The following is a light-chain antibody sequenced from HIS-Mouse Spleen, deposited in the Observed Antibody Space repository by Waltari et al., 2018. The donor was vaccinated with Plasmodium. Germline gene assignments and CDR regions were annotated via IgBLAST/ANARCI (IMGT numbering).Light chain of an antibody. V-gene: IGKV3-15*01. Sequence: EIVMTQSPATLSVSPGERATLRCRASQSVSSNLAWYQQKPGQAPRLLIYCASTRATGIPARFSGSGSGTEFTLTISSLQSEDFAVYYCQQYNNWSFTFGPGTKVDIK. J-gene: IGKJ3*01. CDR2: CAS. CDR3: QQYNNWSFT. CDR1: QSVSSN.